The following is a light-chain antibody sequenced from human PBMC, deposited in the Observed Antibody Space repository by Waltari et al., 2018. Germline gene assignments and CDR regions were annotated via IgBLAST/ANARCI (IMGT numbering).Light chain of an antibody. J-gene: IGLJ3*02. CDR3: YSTDSSDTHRV. V-gene: IGLV3-10*01. CDR2: EDS. Sequence: SYELTQPPSVSVSPGQAARITCPGDALPKKYAYWYQQKSGQAPVRVTYEDSKRPSGIPERFSGSSSGTTATLTLSGAQVEDEGDYYCYSTDSSDTHRVFGGGTKLTVL. CDR1: ALPKKY.